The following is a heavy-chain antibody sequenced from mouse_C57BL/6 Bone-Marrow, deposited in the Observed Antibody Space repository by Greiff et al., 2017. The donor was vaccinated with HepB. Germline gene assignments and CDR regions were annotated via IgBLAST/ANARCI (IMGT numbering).Heavy chain of an antibody. CDR1: GYTFTSYW. CDR2: IDPSDSYT. Sequence: VQLQQPGAELVRPGTSVKLSCKASGYTFTSYWMHWVKQRPGQGLEWIGVIDPSDSYTNYNQKFKGKATLTVDTSSSTAYMQLSSLTSEDSAVYYCARRADYGSSSWFAYWGQGTLVTVS. J-gene: IGHJ3*01. CDR3: ARRADYGSSSWFAY. V-gene: IGHV1-59*01. D-gene: IGHD1-1*01.